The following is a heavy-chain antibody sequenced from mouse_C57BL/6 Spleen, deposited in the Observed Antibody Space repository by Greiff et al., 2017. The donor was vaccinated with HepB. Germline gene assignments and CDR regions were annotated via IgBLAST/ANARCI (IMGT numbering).Heavy chain of an antibody. Sequence: EVQLQESGPGLVKPSQSLSLTCSVTGYSITSGYYWNWIRQFPGNKLEWMGYISYDGSNNYNPSLKNRISITRDTAKNQFFLKLNSVTTEDTATYYGARGGPDYDGGELTGTDYAMDYWGQGTSVTVSS. CDR2: ISYDGSN. CDR1: GYSITSGYY. D-gene: IGHD4-1*01. J-gene: IGHJ4*01. CDR3: ARGGPDYDGGELTGTDYAMDY. V-gene: IGHV3-6*01.